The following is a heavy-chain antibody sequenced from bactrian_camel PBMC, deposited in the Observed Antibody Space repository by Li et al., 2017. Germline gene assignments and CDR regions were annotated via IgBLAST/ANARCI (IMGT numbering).Heavy chain of an antibody. CDR1: GAPGDPV. D-gene: IGHD3*01. V-gene: IGHV3S63*01. CDR2: IYTYRGST. Sequence: HVQLVESGGASVLAGGALTLSCTASGAPGDPVMAWFRQAPGKEREGVASIYTYRGSTYYSDSVKGRFTVSQDNAKNTGYLQMNSLAEPGHGT. J-gene: IGHJ1*01.